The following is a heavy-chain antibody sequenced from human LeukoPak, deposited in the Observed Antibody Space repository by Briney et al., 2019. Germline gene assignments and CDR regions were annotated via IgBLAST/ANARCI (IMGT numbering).Heavy chain of an antibody. D-gene: IGHD3-10*01. V-gene: IGHV3-30*04. Sequence: GGSLRLSCAASGFTFSSYAMHWVRQAPGKGLEWVAVISYDGSNKYYADSVKGRFTISRDNSKNTLYLQMNSLRAEDTAVYYCARDLFHGSGSYNPKDYYSYYGMDVWGQGTTVTVSS. CDR3: ARDLFHGSGSYNPKDYYSYYGMDV. CDR1: GFTFSSYA. J-gene: IGHJ6*02. CDR2: ISYDGSNK.